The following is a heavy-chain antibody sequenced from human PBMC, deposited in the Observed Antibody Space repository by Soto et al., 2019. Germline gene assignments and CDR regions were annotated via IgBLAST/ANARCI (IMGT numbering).Heavy chain of an antibody. Sequence: QVQLQESGPGLVKPSQTLSLTCTVSGGSISSGDYYWSWIRQPPGKGLEWIGYIYYSGSTYYNPSLKGRCTISVDTTKNQFSLKLSSVTAADTAVYYCARDVRGSYFDYWGQGTLVTVSS. V-gene: IGHV4-30-4*01. CDR1: GGSISSGDYY. CDR3: ARDVRGSYFDY. J-gene: IGHJ4*02. D-gene: IGHD3-16*01. CDR2: IYYSGST.